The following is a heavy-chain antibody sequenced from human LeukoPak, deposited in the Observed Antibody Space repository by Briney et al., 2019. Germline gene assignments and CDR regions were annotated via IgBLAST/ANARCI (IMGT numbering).Heavy chain of an antibody. D-gene: IGHD2-15*01. CDR2: ISGDGGST. V-gene: IGHV3-43*02. CDR1: GGTFDANA. J-gene: IGHJ6*02. Sequence: GGSLRLSCAASGGTFDANAMHWVRQAPGKGLEWVSLISGDGGSTYYADSVKGRFTISRDNSKNSLYLQMNSLRTEDTALYYCAEDMAVVAATIIYYYYGMDVWGQGTTVTVSS. CDR3: AEDMAVVAATIIYYYYGMDV.